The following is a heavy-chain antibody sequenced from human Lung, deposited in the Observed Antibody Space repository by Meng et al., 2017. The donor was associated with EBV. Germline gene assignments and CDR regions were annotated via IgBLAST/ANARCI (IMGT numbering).Heavy chain of an antibody. CDR2: IYSGGST. CDR3: ARDGDYIPFEN. Sequence: EVRRVESGGGLIPPGGSLRLSCAASGFTVSTNYMTWVRQAPGKGLEWLSVIYSGGSTQYAESVKGRFTISKDNSKNTLYLQMNNLRAEDTAVYYCARDGDYIPFENWGQGTLVTVS. CDR1: GFTVSTNY. J-gene: IGHJ4*02. D-gene: IGHD4-17*01. V-gene: IGHV3-53*01.